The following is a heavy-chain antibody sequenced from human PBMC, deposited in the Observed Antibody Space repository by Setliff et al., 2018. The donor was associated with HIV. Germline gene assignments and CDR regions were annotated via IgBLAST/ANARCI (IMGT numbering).Heavy chain of an antibody. Sequence: PSETLSPTCTVAGGSMSSRCYYWGWILQPPGKGLEWIGNMCHGGNNNYYNPSLKSRVTISVDTSKNQFSLKLSSVTAADPAVYYCARSDGGAVAVDYYYYYMDVWGKGTTVTAP. CDR3: ARSDGGAVAVDYYYYYMDV. CDR2: MCHGGNNN. J-gene: IGHJ6*03. D-gene: IGHD6-19*01. CDR1: GGSMSSRCYY. V-gene: IGHV4-39*07.